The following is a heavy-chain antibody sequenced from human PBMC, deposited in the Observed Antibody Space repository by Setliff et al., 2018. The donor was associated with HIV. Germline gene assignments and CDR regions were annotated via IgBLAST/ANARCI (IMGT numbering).Heavy chain of an antibody. Sequence: SETLSLTCAVYGGSFSDYSWNWIRQPPGKGLEWIGEINHSGSTNCNPSLQSRVTISVDTSKKQVSLNVRSVTVADTAVYYCARRGWNGYKSFEDWGQGTQVTVSS. J-gene: IGHJ4*02. V-gene: IGHV4-34*01. CDR1: GGSFSDYS. D-gene: IGHD1-1*01. CDR2: INHSGST. CDR3: ARRGWNGYKSFED.